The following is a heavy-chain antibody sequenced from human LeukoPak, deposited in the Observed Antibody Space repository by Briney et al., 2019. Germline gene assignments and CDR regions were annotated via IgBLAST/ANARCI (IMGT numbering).Heavy chain of an antibody. CDR1: GGSISSYY. J-gene: IGHJ3*02. V-gene: IGHV4-39*01. CDR3: ARHLMTGAFDI. Sequence: SETLSLTCTVSGGSISSYYWGWIRQPPGKGLEWIGSIYYSGSTYYNPSLKSRVTISVDTSKNQFSLKLSSVTAADTAVYYCARHLMTGAFDIWGQGTMVTVSS. D-gene: IGHD2-8*01. CDR2: IYYSGST.